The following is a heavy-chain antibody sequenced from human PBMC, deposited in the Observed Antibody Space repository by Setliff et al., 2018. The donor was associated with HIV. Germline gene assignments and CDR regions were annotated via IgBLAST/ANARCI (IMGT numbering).Heavy chain of an antibody. CDR3: ASGPRAFDI. V-gene: IGHV5-51*01. CDR2: IYPGDSDT. J-gene: IGHJ3*02. CDR1: GYNFTRNW. Sequence: PGESLTISCKGSGYNFTRNWIGWVRQMPGKGLEWMGIIYPGDSDTRYSPSFQGQVTISAEKSISTAYLQWSSLKASDTAIYFCASGPRAFDIWGRGTMVTVSS.